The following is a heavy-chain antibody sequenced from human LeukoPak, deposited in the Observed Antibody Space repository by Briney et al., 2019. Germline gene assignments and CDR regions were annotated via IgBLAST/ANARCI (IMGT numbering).Heavy chain of an antibody. CDR2: IIPILGIA. CDR1: GGTFSSYA. D-gene: IGHD2-21*01. J-gene: IGHJ6*02. Sequence: SVKVSCKASGGTFSSYAISWVRQAPGQGLEWMGRIIPILGIANYAQKFQGRVTITADKSTSTAYMELSSLRSEDTAVYYCASIADGYYYYGMDVWGQGTTVTVSS. CDR3: ASIADGYYYYGMDV. V-gene: IGHV1-69*04.